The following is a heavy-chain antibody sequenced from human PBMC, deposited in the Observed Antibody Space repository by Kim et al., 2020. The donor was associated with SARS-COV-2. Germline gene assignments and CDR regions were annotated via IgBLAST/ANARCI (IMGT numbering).Heavy chain of an antibody. CDR3: ARARRPRYCSSTSCHYYYYGMDV. J-gene: IGHJ6*02. CDR1: GGSFSGYY. Sequence: SETLSLTCAVYGGSFSGYYWSWIRQPPGKGLEWIGEINHSGSTNYNPSLKSRVTISVDTSKNQFSLKLSSGTAADRAVYYCARARRPRYCSSTSCHYYYYGMDVWGQGTTVTVSS. V-gene: IGHV4-34*01. D-gene: IGHD2-2*01. CDR2: INHSGST.